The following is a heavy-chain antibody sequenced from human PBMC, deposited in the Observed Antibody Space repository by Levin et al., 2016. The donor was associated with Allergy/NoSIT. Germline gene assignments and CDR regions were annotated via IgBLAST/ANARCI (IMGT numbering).Heavy chain of an antibody. CDR3: AKDPFYYGMDV. CDR2: ISGSGGST. V-gene: IGHV3-23*01. CDR1: GFTFSSYA. Sequence: ETLSLTCAASGFTFSSYAMSWVRQAPGKGLEWVSAISGSGGSTYYADSVKGRFTISRDNSKNTLYLQMNSLRAEDTAVYYCAKDPFYYGMDVWGQGTTVTVSS. J-gene: IGHJ6*02.